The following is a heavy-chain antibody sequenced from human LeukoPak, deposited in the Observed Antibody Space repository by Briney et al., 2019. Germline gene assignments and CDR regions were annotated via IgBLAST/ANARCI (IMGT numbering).Heavy chain of an antibody. Sequence: GGSLRLSCAASGFSFASFAMGWVRQPPGKGLEWVSTISDSGGRTHYADSVQGRSTISRDNSKNTLYLQINNLRAEDTAIYYCDAADFWGQGTLVTVSS. V-gene: IGHV3-23*01. D-gene: IGHD6-13*01. CDR3: DAADF. J-gene: IGHJ4*02. CDR1: GFSFASFA. CDR2: ISDSGGRT.